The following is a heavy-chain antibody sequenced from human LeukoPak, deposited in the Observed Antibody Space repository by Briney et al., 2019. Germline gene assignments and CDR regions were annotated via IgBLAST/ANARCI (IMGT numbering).Heavy chain of an antibody. J-gene: IGHJ4*02. CDR2: IRTKPNNYAT. V-gene: IGHV3-73*01. D-gene: IGHD1-20*01. Sequence: GGSLRLSCAASGFTFSGYAMHWVRQASGKGLEWVGRIRTKPNNYATAYAASVEGRFTISRDDSRNTAYLQMNTLKTEDTAVYYCTTNWNDVLNSWGQGTLVTVSS. CDR3: TTNWNDVLNS. CDR1: GFTFSGYA.